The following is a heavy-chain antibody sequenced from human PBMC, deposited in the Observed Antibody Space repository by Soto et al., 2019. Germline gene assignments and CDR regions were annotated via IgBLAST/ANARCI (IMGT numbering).Heavy chain of an antibody. CDR1: AFTFTNYA. V-gene: IGHV3-23*01. D-gene: IGHD5-12*01. CDR3: AKDVEYSGYDSPQDY. CDR2: ISGSGDRT. Sequence: TGGSLRLSCAASAFTFTNYAMSWVRQAPGKGLEWVSAISGSGDRTYYADSVKGRFTISRDNSKNTLYLQMNSLRAEDTAVYYCAKDVEYSGYDSPQDYWGQGTLVTVSS. J-gene: IGHJ4*02.